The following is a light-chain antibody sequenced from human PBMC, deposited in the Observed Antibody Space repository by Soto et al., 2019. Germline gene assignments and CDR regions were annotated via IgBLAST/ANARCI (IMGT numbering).Light chain of an antibody. CDR2: EVS. CDR1: SSDVGGYNF. J-gene: IGLJ2*01. CDR3: CSYACRNTLV. Sequence: QSALTQPPSASGSPGQSVTISCTGTSSDVGGYNFVSWYQQHPGKAPKLMIYEVSNRPSGVSNLFSGSKAGNTASLTISALQSEYEADDNCCSYACRNTLVFGGGTKLTVL. V-gene: IGLV2-8*01.